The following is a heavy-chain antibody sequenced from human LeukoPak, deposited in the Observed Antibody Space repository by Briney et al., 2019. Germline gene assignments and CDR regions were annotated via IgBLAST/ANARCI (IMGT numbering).Heavy chain of an antibody. J-gene: IGHJ6*02. CDR1: GYTFTGYY. Sequence: ASVKVSCKASGYTFTGYYMHWVRQAPGQGLEWMGRINPNSGGTNYAQKFQGRVTMTRDTSISTAYMELSRLRSDDTAVYYCARERRFGGYGMDVWGQGTTVTVSS. CDR2: INPNSGGT. V-gene: IGHV1-2*06. D-gene: IGHD3-10*01. CDR3: ARERRFGGYGMDV.